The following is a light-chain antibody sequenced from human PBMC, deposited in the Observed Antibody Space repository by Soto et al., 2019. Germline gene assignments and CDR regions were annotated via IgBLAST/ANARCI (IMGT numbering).Light chain of an antibody. CDR2: GAS. CDR1: QSVSRS. V-gene: IGKV3-20*01. Sequence: EIVLAQSPGTLSFSPRERATLSCKASQSVSRSLAWYQQKPGQAPRLLIYGASSRATGIPDRFSGSGSGTDFTLTISRLETEDFAVYYCQQYSSSHTLTFGGGTKVDIK. CDR3: QQYSSSHTLT. J-gene: IGKJ4*01.